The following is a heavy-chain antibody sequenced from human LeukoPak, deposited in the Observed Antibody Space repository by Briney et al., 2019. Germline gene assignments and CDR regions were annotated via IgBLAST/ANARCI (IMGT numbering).Heavy chain of an antibody. CDR3: AKLGQQLENPDY. Sequence: GGSLRLSCAASGFTSSSYWMSWVRQAPGKGLEWVSAISGSGGSTYYADSVKGRFTISRDNSKNTLYLQMNSLRAEDTAVYYCAKLGQQLENPDYWGQGTLVTVSS. D-gene: IGHD6-13*01. CDR1: GFTSSSYW. V-gene: IGHV3-23*01. CDR2: ISGSGGST. J-gene: IGHJ4*02.